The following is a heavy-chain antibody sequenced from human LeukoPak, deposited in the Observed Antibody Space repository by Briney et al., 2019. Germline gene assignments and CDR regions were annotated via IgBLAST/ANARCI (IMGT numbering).Heavy chain of an antibody. CDR1: GFTFSSYT. J-gene: IGHJ4*02. CDR3: ARARTYGDRPNFDY. V-gene: IGHV3-21*01. D-gene: IGHD4-17*01. CDR2: ISSSSSYI. Sequence: PGGSLRLSCAASGFTFSSYTMNWVRQAPGKGLEWVSSISSSSSYIYYADSVKGRFTISRDNAKNSLYLQMNSLRAEDTAVYYCARARTYGDRPNFDYWGQGTLVTVSS.